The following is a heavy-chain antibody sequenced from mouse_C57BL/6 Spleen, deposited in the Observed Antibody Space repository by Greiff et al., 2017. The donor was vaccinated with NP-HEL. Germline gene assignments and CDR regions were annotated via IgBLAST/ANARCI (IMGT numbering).Heavy chain of an antibody. D-gene: IGHD2-2*01. Sequence: QVQLQQPGAELVRPGTSVKLSCKASGYTFTSYWMHWVKQRPGQGLEWIGVIDPSDSYTNYNQKFKGKATLTVDTSSSTAYMQLSSLTSEDSAVYYCAREGLRLYWYFDVWGTGTTVTVSS. CDR3: AREGLRLYWYFDV. V-gene: IGHV1-59*01. J-gene: IGHJ1*03. CDR1: GYTFTSYW. CDR2: IDPSDSYT.